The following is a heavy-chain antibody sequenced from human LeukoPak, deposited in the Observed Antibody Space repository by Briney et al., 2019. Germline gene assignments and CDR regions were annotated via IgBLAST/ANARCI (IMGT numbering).Heavy chain of an antibody. CDR1: GYTFTSYG. CDR2: ISAYDGNT. V-gene: IGHV1-18*01. D-gene: IGHD6-13*01. Sequence: ASVKVSCKASGYTFTSYGISWVRQAPGQGLEWMGWISAYDGNTNYAQKLQGRVTMTTDTSTSTAYMELRSLRSDDTAVYYCARVIIAAAGRYWYFDLWGRGTLVTVSS. J-gene: IGHJ2*01. CDR3: ARVIIAAAGRYWYFDL.